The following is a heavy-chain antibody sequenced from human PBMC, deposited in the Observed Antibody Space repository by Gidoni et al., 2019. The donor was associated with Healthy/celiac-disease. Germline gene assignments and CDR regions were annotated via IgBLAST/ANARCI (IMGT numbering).Heavy chain of an antibody. D-gene: IGHD2-2*01. Sequence: QVQLVESGGGVVQPGRSLRLSCAASGFTFSSSAMHWVRQAPGKGLEWVAVISYDGSNKYYADSVKGRFTISRDNSKNTLYLQMNSLRAEDTAVYYCARVGYQLPRLYYFDYWGQGTLVTVSS. V-gene: IGHV3-30-3*01. CDR1: GFTFSSSA. CDR3: ARVGYQLPRLYYFDY. J-gene: IGHJ4*02. CDR2: ISYDGSNK.